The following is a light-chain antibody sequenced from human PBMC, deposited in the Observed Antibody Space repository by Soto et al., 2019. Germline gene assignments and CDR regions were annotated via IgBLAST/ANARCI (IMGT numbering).Light chain of an antibody. CDR3: QQYNNWPPLT. CDR2: GAS. CDR1: QSVSSN. V-gene: IGKV3-15*01. J-gene: IGKJ4*01. Sequence: EIVMTQSPATLSVPPGERATLSYRASQSVSSNLAWYQQKPGQAPRLLIYGASTRATGIPARFSGSGSGTEFTLTISSLQSEDFAAYYCQQYNNWPPLTFGGGTKVDIK.